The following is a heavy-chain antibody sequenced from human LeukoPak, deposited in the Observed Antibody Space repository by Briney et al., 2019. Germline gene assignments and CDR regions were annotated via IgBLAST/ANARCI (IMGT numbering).Heavy chain of an antibody. CDR2: INPNSGGT. J-gene: IGHJ3*02. Sequence: ASVKVSCTASGYTFTGYYMHWVRQAPGQGLEWMGRINPNSGGTNYAQKFQGRVTMTRDTSISTAYMELSRLRSDDTAVYYCASWAGADDAFDIWGQGTMVTVSS. CDR3: ASWAGADDAFDI. CDR1: GYTFTGYY. V-gene: IGHV1-2*06. D-gene: IGHD3-10*01.